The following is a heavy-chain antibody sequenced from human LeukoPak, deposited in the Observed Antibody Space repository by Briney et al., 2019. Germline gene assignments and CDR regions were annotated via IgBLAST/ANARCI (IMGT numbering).Heavy chain of an antibody. CDR1: GYTFTDYY. J-gene: IGHJ4*02. D-gene: IGHD6-19*01. Sequence: ASVKVSCKASGYTFTDYYMHWVRQAPGQGREWMGWINPNSAGTNYAQKFEGRVTMTRDTSISTAYMELSRLRSDDTAVYYCAREDSGWYVDYWGQGTLVTVSS. CDR2: INPNSAGT. CDR3: AREDSGWYVDY. V-gene: IGHV1-2*02.